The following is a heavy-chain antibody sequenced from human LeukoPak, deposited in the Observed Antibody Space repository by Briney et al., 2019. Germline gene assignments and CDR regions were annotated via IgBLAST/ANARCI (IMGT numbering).Heavy chain of an antibody. D-gene: IGHD1-26*01. CDR2: INPSGGST. Sequence: ASVKVSCKASGYTFTRHYIHWVRQPPGQGLEWMGIINPSGGSTTYTQKFQGRVTMTRDMSTSTVYMELSSLRSEDTAVYYCARDDPTGIVGSTPGYWGQGTLVTVSS. CDR3: ARDDPTGIVGSTPGY. V-gene: IGHV1-46*01. J-gene: IGHJ4*02. CDR1: GYTFTRHY.